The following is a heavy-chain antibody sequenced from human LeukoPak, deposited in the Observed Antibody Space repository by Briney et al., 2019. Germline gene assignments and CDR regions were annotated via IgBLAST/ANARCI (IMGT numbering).Heavy chain of an antibody. Sequence: SVKVSCKASGGTFSSYAISWVRQAPGQGLGSMGGIIPIFGTANYAQKFQGRVTITADESTSTAYMELSSLRSEDTAVYYCASSRLGAQYYYYYYYMYVWGKGTTVTVSS. V-gene: IGHV1-69*13. D-gene: IGHD1-26*01. CDR2: IIPIFGTA. J-gene: IGHJ6*03. CDR1: GGTFSSYA. CDR3: ASSRLGAQYYYYYYYMYV.